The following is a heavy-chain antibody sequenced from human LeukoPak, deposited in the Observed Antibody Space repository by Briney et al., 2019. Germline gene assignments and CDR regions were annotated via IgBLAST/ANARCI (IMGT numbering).Heavy chain of an antibody. V-gene: IGHV3-23*01. D-gene: IGHD4-17*01. CDR2: ISGSGGST. J-gene: IGHJ4*02. CDR3: AKDRPDVMTTVTGRL. CDR1: GFTFNDHG. Sequence: PGGSLRLSCAASGFTFNDHGMIWVRQAPGKGLEWVSAISGSGGSTYYADSVKGRFTISRDNSKNTLYLQMNSLRAEDTAVYYCAKDRPDVMTTVTGRLWGQGTLVTVSS.